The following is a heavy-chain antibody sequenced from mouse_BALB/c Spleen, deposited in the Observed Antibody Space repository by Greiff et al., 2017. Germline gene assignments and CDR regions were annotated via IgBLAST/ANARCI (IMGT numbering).Heavy chain of an antibody. CDR2: IYPGSGST. CDR1: GYTFTDYV. Sequence: QVQLKQSGPELVKPGASVKMSCKASGYTFTDYVISWVKQRTGQGLEWIGEIYPGSGSTYYNEKFKGKATLTADKSSNTAYMQLSSLTSEDSAVYFCARYGIDWYFDVWGAGTTVTVSS. D-gene: IGHD1-1*01. CDR3: ARYGIDWYFDV. V-gene: IGHV1-77*01. J-gene: IGHJ1*01.